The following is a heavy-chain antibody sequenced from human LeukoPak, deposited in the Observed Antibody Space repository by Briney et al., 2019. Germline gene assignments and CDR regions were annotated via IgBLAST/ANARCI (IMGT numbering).Heavy chain of an antibody. CDR3: ARDYYYGMDV. CDR2: TYYRSEWYN. J-gene: IGHJ6*02. CDR1: GDSVFSDSAA. Sequence: SQTLSLTCAISGDSVFSDSAAWNWIRQSPSRGPEWLGRTYYRSEWYNEYAVSVKSRITIYPDTSKNQFSLQLNSVTPEDTAVYYCARDYYYGMDVWGQGTTVTVSS. V-gene: IGHV6-1*01.